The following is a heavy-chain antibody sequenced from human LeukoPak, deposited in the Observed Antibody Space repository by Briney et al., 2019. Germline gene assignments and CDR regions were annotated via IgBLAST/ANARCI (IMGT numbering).Heavy chain of an antibody. V-gene: IGHV4-30-2*01. J-gene: IGHJ4*02. CDR3: ARGGIAARPGYFDY. CDR1: GGSISSGGYS. Sequence: PSQTLSLTCAVSGGSISSGGYSWSWIRQPPGEGLEWIGYIYHSGSTYYNPSLKSRVTISVDRSKNQFSLKLSSVTAADTAVYYCARGGIAARPGYFDYWGQGTLVTVSS. D-gene: IGHD6-6*01. CDR2: IYHSGST.